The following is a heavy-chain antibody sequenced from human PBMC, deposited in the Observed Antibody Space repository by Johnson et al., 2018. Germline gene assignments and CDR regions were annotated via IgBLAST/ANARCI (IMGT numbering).Heavy chain of an antibody. V-gene: IGHV3-30-3*01. CDR3: ATLTSVTVRQIGSCDYMDV. CDR1: GFAFSSYT. J-gene: IGHJ6*03. CDR2: ISFDATNE. Sequence: QVQLVQSGGGVVQPGRSLKLSCVASGFAFSSYTIHWLRQAPGKGLEWLALISFDATNEYYTDSVKGRFTISRDNSQNTLYLQMGSLRTEDTAVYYCATLTSVTVRQIGSCDYMDVWGKGTTVIVSS. D-gene: IGHD5/OR15-5a*01.